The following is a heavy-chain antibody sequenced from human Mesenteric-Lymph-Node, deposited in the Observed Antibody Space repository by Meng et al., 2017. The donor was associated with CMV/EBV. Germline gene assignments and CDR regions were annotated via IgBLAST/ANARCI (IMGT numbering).Heavy chain of an antibody. Sequence: QRQLQESGPGLVKPSETLSLTCTVSGGSISSSSYYWGWIRQPPGKGLEWIGSIYYSGCTYYNPSLKSRVTISVDTSKNQFSLKLSSVTAADTAVYYCARDGDYYDSSGYNPFDYWGQGTLVTVSS. CDR3: ARDGDYYDSSGYNPFDY. CDR2: IYYSGCT. V-gene: IGHV4-39*07. CDR1: GGSISSSSYY. J-gene: IGHJ4*02. D-gene: IGHD3-22*01.